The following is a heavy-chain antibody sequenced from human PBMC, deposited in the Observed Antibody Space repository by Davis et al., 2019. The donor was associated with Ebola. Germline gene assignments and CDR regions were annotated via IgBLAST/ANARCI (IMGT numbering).Heavy chain of an antibody. D-gene: IGHD3-22*01. CDR1: GFIFNNYW. J-gene: IGHJ5*02. Sequence: GESLKISCAASGFIFNNYWMSWVRQAPGKGLEWVANIKEDGSEKKYVESMKGRFTISRDNAKNALYLQMNSLRVEDTAVYYCARGKRYHESIGYHTWGQGTLVTVSS. CDR3: ARGKRYHESIGYHT. V-gene: IGHV3-7*01. CDR2: IKEDGSEK.